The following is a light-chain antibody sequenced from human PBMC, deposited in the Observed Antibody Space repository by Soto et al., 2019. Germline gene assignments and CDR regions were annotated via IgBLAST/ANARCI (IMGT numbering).Light chain of an antibody. CDR1: QSVNSN. CDR2: GAS. J-gene: IGKJ1*01. V-gene: IGKV3-20*01. Sequence: EVVLTQSPGTLSLSPGERATLSCRASQSVNSNLAWYQQKPGQAPRLPIYGASNRATGIPDRFSGSGSGTDFTLTISRLEPEDFAVYYCQQYGSSPWTFGQGTKVDI. CDR3: QQYGSSPWT.